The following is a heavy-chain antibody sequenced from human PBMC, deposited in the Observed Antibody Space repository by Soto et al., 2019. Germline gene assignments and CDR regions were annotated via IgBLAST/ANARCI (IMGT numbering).Heavy chain of an antibody. CDR1: GGTFNNYA. D-gene: IGHD3-22*01. J-gene: IGHJ4*02. CDR2: IILPFGTP. V-gene: IGHV1-69*12. Sequence: QVRLVQSGAEVKKPGSSVKVSCEASGGTFNNYAVGWVRQAPGLGLEWMGVIILPFGTPNYAQKFQGRVTIAADESMTTAYMELSGLRSEDTAVYYCVRGPDYEGYFDYWGRGTLVTVSS. CDR3: VRGPDYEGYFDY.